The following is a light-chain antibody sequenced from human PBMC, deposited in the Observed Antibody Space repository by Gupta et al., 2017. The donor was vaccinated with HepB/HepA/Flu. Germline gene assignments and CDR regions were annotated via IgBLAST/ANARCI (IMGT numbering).Light chain of an antibody. Sequence: DIQMTQSPSTLSASVGDRVNITCRAGQSISRWLAWYQHKPGRAPILLIYKASILQSGVPSRFSDSGFGTEFTLTISNLQPEDFATYYCQQGSSYPLTFGRGTKVEIK. CDR1: QSISRW. V-gene: IGKV1-5*03. CDR3: QQGSSYPLT. CDR2: KAS. J-gene: IGKJ4*01.